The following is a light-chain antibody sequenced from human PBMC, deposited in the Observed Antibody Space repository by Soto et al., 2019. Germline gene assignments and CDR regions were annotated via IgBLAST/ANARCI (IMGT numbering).Light chain of an antibody. CDR2: GIS. CDR3: QYYDYPPT. Sequence: EIVLTQSPGTLYLSPGERATLSCRASQRVSSGHLAWYQQKPGQAPRLLIYGISSRATGTPDRFSGSGSGTDSTLTISRLEPEDFAVYSCQYYDYPPTFGQGTRLEIK. V-gene: IGKV3-20*01. J-gene: IGKJ5*01. CDR1: QRVSSGH.